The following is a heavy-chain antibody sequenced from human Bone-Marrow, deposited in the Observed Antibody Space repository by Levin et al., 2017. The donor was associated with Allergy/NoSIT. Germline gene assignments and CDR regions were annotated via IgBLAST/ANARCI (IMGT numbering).Heavy chain of an antibody. CDR3: AKTIFGDPRRFGT. J-gene: IGHJ5*02. D-gene: IGHD3-3*01. CDR2: VYHSGSS. CDR1: GVSISSTNW. V-gene: IGHV4/OR15-8*01. Sequence: SETLSLTCVVSGVSISSTNWWTWVRQPPGKGLEWIGEVYHSGSSKYNPSLESRVTISVDKSKNQFSLRLYSVTAADTAVYYCAKTIFGDPRRFGTWGQGILVTVSS.